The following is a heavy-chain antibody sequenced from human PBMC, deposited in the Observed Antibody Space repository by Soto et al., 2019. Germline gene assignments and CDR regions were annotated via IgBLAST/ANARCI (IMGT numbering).Heavy chain of an antibody. CDR1: GGSISSGGYS. V-gene: IGHV4-30-2*01. D-gene: IGHD2-15*01. CDR2: IYHSGST. CDR3: ARAGGCSGGSCYPGWFDP. J-gene: IGHJ5*02. Sequence: LSLTCAVSGGSISSGGYSWSWIRQPPGKGLEWIGYIYHSGSTYYNPSLKSRVTISVDRSKNQFSLKLSSVTAADTAVYYCARAGGCSGGSCYPGWFDPWGQGTLVTVSS.